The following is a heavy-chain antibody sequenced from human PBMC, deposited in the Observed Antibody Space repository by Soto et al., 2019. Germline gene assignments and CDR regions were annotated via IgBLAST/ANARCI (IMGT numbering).Heavy chain of an antibody. Sequence: QLQLQESGPGLVKPSETLSLTCTVSGDSINSWSFFWGWIRQPPGKGLEWIGSISNSGSAYSNPSLKSPVSMSVDTSNNQFFLEMTHVTAPDTAVYYCARVGQVVDCTRTNCDDAFDIWGQGTTVSVSS. CDR3: ARVGQVVDCTRTNCDDAFDI. J-gene: IGHJ3*02. D-gene: IGHD3-22*01. CDR2: ISNSGSA. V-gene: IGHV4-39*01. CDR1: GDSINSWSFF.